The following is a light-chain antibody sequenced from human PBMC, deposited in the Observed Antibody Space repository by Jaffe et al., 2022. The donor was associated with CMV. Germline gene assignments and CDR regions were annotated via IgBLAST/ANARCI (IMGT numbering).Light chain of an antibody. J-gene: IGLJ2*01. CDR1: KLGDKY. CDR3: QAWDSNSYVV. V-gene: IGLV3-1*01. CDR2: EDR. Sequence: SYDLTQPASVSVSPGQTASITCSGDKLGDKYASWYQQKTGQSPVLVIYEDRKRSSGIPERFSGSNSGNTATLTISGTQAMDEADYYCQAWDSNSYVVFGGGTKLTVL.